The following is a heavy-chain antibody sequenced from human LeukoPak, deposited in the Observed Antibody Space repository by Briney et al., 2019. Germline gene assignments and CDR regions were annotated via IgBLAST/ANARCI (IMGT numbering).Heavy chain of an antibody. CDR1: GYTFTGYY. J-gene: IGHJ6*03. V-gene: IGHV1-2*02. D-gene: IGHD1-14*01. CDR3: ARGVAGVYFYYYMDV. Sequence: GASVKVSCKATGYTFTGYYMQWMRQAPGQGLEWMGWINSNNGDTNYAQKFQGRVTMTRDMSISTAYMELSGLRSDDTAVYYCARGVAGVYFYYYMDVWGKGTTVTVSS. CDR2: INSNNGDT.